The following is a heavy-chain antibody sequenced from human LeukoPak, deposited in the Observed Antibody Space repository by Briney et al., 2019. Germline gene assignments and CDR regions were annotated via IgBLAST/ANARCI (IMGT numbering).Heavy chain of an antibody. CDR1: GVSFSSYS. CDR3: ARAQKYSYDAFDI. V-gene: IGHV3-48*04. Sequence: GGSLRLSCAASGVSFSSYSMNWVRQAPGKGLEYVSYNSSGSVTIYYADSVQGRFTISRDNAKNSLYLQMNSLSAEDTAVYYCARAQKYSYDAFDIWGQGTMVTVSS. J-gene: IGHJ3*02. CDR2: NSSGSVTI. D-gene: IGHD4-11*01.